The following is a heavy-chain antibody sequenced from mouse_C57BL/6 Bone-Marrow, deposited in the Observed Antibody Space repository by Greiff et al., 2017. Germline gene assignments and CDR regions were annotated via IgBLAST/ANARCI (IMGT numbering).Heavy chain of an antibody. CDR3: SRPLYYDYVAWFAY. V-gene: IGHV5-9*01. CDR2: ISGGGGNT. D-gene: IGHD2-4*01. J-gene: IGHJ3*01. CDR1: GFTFSSYT. Sequence: EVKLVESGGGLVKPGGSLKLSCAASGFTFSSYTMSWVRQTPEKRLEWVATISGGGGNTYYPDSVKGRFTISRDNAKNTLYLQMSSLRSEDTALYYCSRPLYYDYVAWFAYWGQGALVTVSA.